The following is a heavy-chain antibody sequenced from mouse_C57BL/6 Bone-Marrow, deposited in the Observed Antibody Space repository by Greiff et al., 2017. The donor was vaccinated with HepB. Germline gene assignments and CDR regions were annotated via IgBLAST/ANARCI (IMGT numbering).Heavy chain of an antibody. D-gene: IGHD2-5*01. CDR1: GYAFSSYW. CDR3: ARRYSNSFSY. V-gene: IGHV1-80*01. CDR2: IYHGDGDT. Sequence: QVQLQQSGAELVKPGASVKISCKASGYAFSSYWMNWVKQRPGKGLEWIGQIYHGDGDTNYNGKVKGKATLTADKTSSTAYMQLSSLTSEDSAVYFCARRYSNSFSYWGQGTLVTVSA. J-gene: IGHJ3*01.